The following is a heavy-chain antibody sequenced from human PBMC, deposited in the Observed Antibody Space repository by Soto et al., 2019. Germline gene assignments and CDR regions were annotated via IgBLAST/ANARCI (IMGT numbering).Heavy chain of an antibody. J-gene: IGHJ5*02. V-gene: IGHV3-74*01. CDR1: GFTFSSYW. CDR3: ASRYCSSTSCYSPWFDP. Sequence: GGSLSLSCAASGFTFSSYWMHWVRQAPGKGLVWVSRINSDGSSTSYADSVKGRFTISRDNAKNTLYLQMNSLRAEDTAVYYCASRYCSSTSCYSPWFDPWGQGTLVTVSS. CDR2: INSDGSST. D-gene: IGHD2-2*01.